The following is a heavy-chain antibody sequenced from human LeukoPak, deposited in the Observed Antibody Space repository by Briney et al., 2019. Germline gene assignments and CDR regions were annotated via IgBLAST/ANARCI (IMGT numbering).Heavy chain of an antibody. V-gene: IGHV1-2*02. CDR1: GYXFNGYY. CDR3: ARWMTTVITPDY. J-gene: IGHJ4*02. D-gene: IGHD4-11*01. Sequence: ASVKVSCNASGYXFNGYYLHWVRQAPGQGLEWMGWINPNRGGTNYAQKFQGRVTMTRDTSISTAYMELSRLRSDDTAVYYCARWMTTVITPDYWGQGTLVTVSS. CDR2: INPNRGGT.